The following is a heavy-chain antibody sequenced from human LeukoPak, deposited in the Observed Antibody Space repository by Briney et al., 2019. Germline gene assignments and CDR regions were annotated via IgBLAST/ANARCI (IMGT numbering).Heavy chain of an antibody. V-gene: IGHV6-1*01. J-gene: IGHJ4*02. D-gene: IGHD3-10*01. Sequence: SQTLSLTCAISGDSVSSNSDALSWIRQSPSRGLEWLGRTYYRSKWYNDYAESVKSRITINSDTSKNQFSLQLNSVTPEDTAVYYCARGTGTFDFWGQGTLVTVSS. CDR1: GDSVSSNSDA. CDR2: TYYRSKWYN. CDR3: ARGTGTFDF.